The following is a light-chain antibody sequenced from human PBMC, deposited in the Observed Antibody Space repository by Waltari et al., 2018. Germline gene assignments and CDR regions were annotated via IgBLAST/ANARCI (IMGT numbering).Light chain of an antibody. J-gene: IGKJ5*01. V-gene: IGKV1-13*02. CDR3: QQFNSYPT. CDR1: QGISSA. CDR2: DAS. Sequence: AIQLTQSPSSLSASVGDRVTITCRASQGISSALAWYQQKPGKAPKLLIYDASGLESGVPSRFSGSGSGTDFTLTISSLQPEDFATYYCQQFNSYPTFGQGTRLEIK.